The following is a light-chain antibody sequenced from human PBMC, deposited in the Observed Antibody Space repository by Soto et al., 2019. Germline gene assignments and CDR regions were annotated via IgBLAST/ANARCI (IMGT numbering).Light chain of an antibody. Sequence: EIVMTQSPATLSVSPGERATLSCRASQSVSSNLAWYQQKPGQAPRLLIYGASTRATGIPARFSGSGSGTEFTLTISSLQSDDFAVYCCQQYSSWLLLTFGGGTKVDIK. J-gene: IGKJ4*01. CDR1: QSVSSN. V-gene: IGKV3-15*01. CDR2: GAS. CDR3: QQYSSWLLLT.